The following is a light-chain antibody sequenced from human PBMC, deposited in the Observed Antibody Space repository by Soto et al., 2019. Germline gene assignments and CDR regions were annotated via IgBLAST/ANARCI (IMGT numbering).Light chain of an antibody. CDR3: QQYNNWPSWT. CDR1: QSISNK. J-gene: IGKJ1*01. Sequence: EIVLAQSPGTLSLSTGERATLSCRASQSISNKVVWYQQKLGQAPRLLIYGASSRATGIPDRFSGSGSGTEFTLTISSLQSEDFAVYYCQQYNNWPSWTFGQGTKVDIK. V-gene: IGKV3D-15*01. CDR2: GAS.